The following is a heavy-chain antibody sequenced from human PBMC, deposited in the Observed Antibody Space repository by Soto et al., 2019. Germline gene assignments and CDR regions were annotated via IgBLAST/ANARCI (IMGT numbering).Heavy chain of an antibody. CDR2: IYSAGNT. Sequence: EVQLVESGGGLIQPGGSLRLSCVASEFTVSSNYMSWVRQAPGKGLEWVSLIYSAGNTYYADSVKGRFTISRDNSKNMLYLEMNSLRAEDTGVYYCASDLKVTHNVYGMDVWGQGTTVTVSS. CDR1: EFTVSSNY. CDR3: ASDLKVTHNVYGMDV. J-gene: IGHJ6*02. D-gene: IGHD2-21*02. V-gene: IGHV3-53*01.